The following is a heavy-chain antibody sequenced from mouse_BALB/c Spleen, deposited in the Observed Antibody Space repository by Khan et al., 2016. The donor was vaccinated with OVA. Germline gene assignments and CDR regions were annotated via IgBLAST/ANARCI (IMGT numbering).Heavy chain of an antibody. CDR3: ARGGGSYAMDY. J-gene: IGHJ4*01. V-gene: IGHV9-2-1*01. CDR2: INTETGEP. Sequence: QIELVQSGPELKKPGETVKISCKASGYTFTDYSMHWVKQAPGKGLKWMGWINTETGEPTYADDFKGRFAFSLETSASTAYLQINNLKNEDTATYFCARGGGSYAMDYWGQGTSVTVSS. CDR1: GYTFTDYS.